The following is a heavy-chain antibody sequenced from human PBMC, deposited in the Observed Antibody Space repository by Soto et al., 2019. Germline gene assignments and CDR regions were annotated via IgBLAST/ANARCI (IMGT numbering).Heavy chain of an antibody. V-gene: IGHV3-48*02. D-gene: IGHD3-3*01. CDR2: ISSDSRTI. Sequence: PGGSLRLSCVASGFSLSDYAVNWVRQAPGKGLEWVSFISSDSRTIYYADSVEGRFTVARDNARNSVSLQMDSLRDEDAAVYYCARIKLVDFFFNNEAAYDMDVWGQGTPVTVSS. J-gene: IGHJ6*02. CDR1: GFSLSDYA. CDR3: ARIKLVDFFFNNEAAYDMDV.